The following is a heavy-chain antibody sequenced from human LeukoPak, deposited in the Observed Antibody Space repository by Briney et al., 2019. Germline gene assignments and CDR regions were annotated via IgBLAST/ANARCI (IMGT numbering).Heavy chain of an antibody. CDR3: ARMPAAIDY. CDR1: GFTFSSYT. CDR2: ISSGNDYI. J-gene: IGHJ4*02. V-gene: IGHV3-21*01. Sequence: GGSLRLSCAASGFTFSSYTMIWVRQAPGKGLEWVSSISSGNDYIYYADSLKGRFTISRDNPTNSLYLQMNSLTVEDTALYFCARMPAAIDYWGQGTLVTVS. D-gene: IGHD2-2*01.